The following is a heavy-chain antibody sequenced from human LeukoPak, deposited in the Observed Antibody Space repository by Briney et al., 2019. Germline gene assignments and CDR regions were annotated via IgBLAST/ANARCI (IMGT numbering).Heavy chain of an antibody. CDR3: ARETYDYDSSGYASAFDI. D-gene: IGHD3-22*01. V-gene: IGHV3-53*01. CDR2: IYSGGST. Sequence: PGGSLRLSCAASGFTVSSKYMSWVRQAPGKGLERVSVIYSGGSTYYADSVKGRFTISRDNSKNTLYLQMNSLRAEDTAVYYCARETYDYDSSGYASAFDIWGQGTMVTVSS. CDR1: GFTVSSKY. J-gene: IGHJ3*02.